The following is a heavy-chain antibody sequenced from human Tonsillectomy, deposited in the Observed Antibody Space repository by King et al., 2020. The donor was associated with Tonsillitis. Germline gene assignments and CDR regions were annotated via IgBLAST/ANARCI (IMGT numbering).Heavy chain of an antibody. J-gene: IGHJ4*02. V-gene: IGHV4-59*01. CDR1: GGSISSYY. D-gene: IGHD3-22*01. CDR3: ASRDYFDSTVDY. CDR2: IYYSGST. Sequence: VQLQESGPGLVKPSETLSLTCTVSGGSISSYYWSWIRQPPGKGLEWIGYIYYSGSTNYNPSLKSRVTISADTSKNQFSLKLRSVTAADTAVYYCASRDYFDSTVDYWGQGTLVTVSS.